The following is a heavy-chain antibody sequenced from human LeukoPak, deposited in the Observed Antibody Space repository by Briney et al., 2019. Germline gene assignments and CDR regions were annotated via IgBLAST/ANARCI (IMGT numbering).Heavy chain of an antibody. V-gene: IGHV4-39*07. CDR1: GGSISSSRYY. J-gene: IGHJ6*03. D-gene: IGHD4-11*01. CDR2: LYYSGSA. CDR3: ARGVLMTTHYYYYYMDV. Sequence: SETLSLTCTVSGGSISSSRYYWAWIRQSPGTGLEWIGSLYYSGSAYYNPSLKSRVTISVDTSKNQFSLKLSSVTAADTAVYYCARGVLMTTHYYYYYMDVWGKGTTVTVSS.